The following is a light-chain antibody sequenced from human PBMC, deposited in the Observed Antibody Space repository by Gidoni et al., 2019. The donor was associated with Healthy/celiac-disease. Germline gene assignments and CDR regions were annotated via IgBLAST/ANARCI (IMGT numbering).Light chain of an antibody. CDR3: QSADSSGTPWV. Sequence: SYELTRPPSVSVSPGQTARIPCSGDALPKQYAYWYQQKPGQAPVLVIYKDSERPSGIPERFSGSSSGTTVTLTISGVQAEDEADYYCQSADSSGTPWVFGGGTKLTVL. V-gene: IGLV3-25*03. CDR1: ALPKQY. CDR2: KDS. J-gene: IGLJ3*02.